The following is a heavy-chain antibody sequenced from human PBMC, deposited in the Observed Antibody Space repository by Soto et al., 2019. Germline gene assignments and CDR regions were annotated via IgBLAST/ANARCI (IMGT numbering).Heavy chain of an antibody. Sequence: QVQLVQSGTEVKKPGSSVTVSCKASGGPYSKYSISWVRQAPGQGLEWMGRIIPMFDIPNYAQKFQGRVTITADKSTSTVYMDLSSLRSEDTAVYYCARSLLGDDYESDGLDNWGQGTLVTVSS. V-gene: IGHV1-69*02. CDR3: ARSLLGDDYESDGLDN. J-gene: IGHJ4*02. CDR1: GGPYSKYS. CDR2: IIPMFDIP. D-gene: IGHD3-22*01.